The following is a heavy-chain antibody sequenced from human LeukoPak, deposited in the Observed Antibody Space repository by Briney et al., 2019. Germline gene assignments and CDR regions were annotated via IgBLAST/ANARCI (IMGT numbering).Heavy chain of an antibody. CDR2: IKPGGSEK. V-gene: IGHV3-7*01. CDR1: GFTFSDYW. Sequence: SGGSLRLSCAASGFTFSDYWMSWVRQAPGKGLEWVATIKPGGSEKVYVDSVKGRFTISRDDAENSLSLQMNGLRAEDTAMYFCARDDLNYWGQGTLVTVSS. CDR3: ARDDLNY. J-gene: IGHJ4*02.